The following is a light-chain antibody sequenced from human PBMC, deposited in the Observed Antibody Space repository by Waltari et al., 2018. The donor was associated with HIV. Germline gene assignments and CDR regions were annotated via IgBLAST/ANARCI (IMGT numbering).Light chain of an antibody. CDR3: SSYTSSSTRV. J-gene: IGLJ3*02. CDR1: SSDVGGYHY. Sequence: QSALTQPASASGSPGQSITISCTGTSSDVGGYHYVSWYQQHPGKAPKLMIYEVSNRPSGVSNRFSGSKSGNTASLTISGLQAEDEADYYCSSYTSSSTRVFGGGTNLTVL. CDR2: EVS. V-gene: IGLV2-14*01.